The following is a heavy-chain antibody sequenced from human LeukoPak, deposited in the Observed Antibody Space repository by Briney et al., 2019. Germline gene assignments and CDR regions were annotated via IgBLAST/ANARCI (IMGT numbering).Heavy chain of an antibody. J-gene: IGHJ4*02. V-gene: IGHV4-34*01. CDR3: ASLKVVVVPYCFDS. CDR1: GGPFSGYY. D-gene: IGHD2-15*01. CDR2: INHSGST. Sequence: PSETLSLTCGVYGGPFSGYYWSWIRQPPGKGLEWIGEINHSGSTNYNPSLTSRVTMSVDTSKNQFSLKLSSVTAADTAVYYCASLKVVVVPYCFDSWGQGILVTVSS.